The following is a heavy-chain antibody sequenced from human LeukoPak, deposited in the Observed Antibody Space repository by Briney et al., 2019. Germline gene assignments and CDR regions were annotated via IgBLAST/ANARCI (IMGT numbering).Heavy chain of an antibody. D-gene: IGHD6-19*01. CDR2: IIPIFGTA. Sequence: GSSVKVSCKASGGTFSSYAISWVRQAPGQGLEWMGRIIPIFGTANYAQKFQGRVTITTDESTSTAYMELSSLRSEDTAVYYCARDPFPGQWLLLGYFDYWGQGTLVTVSS. CDR3: ARDPFPGQWLLLGYFDY. V-gene: IGHV1-69*05. CDR1: GGTFSSYA. J-gene: IGHJ4*02.